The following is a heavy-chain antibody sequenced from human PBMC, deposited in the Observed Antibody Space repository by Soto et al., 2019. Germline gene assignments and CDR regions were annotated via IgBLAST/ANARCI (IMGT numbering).Heavy chain of an antibody. D-gene: IGHD3-10*01. CDR1: GFTFKNYD. J-gene: IGHJ4*02. V-gene: IGHV3-23*01. Sequence: EVQLLESGGGLVQPGGSLRLSCVASGFTFKNYDMRWVRQAPGKGLEWVSGISGSGAITYYADSVRGRFTISRDISKNTLYLQLNSLRAEDTAIYYCAKDRQFRSYYESAGHYNNWGQGTLVTVSS. CDR3: AKDRQFRSYYESAGHYNN. CDR2: ISGSGAIT.